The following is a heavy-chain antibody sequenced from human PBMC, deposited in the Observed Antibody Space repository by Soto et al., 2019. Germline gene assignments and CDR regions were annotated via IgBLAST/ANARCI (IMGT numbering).Heavy chain of an antibody. CDR1: GFTFSSYA. J-gene: IGHJ4*02. Sequence: GESLKISCAASGFTFSSYAMSWVRQAPGKGLEWVSAISGSGGSTYYADSVKGRFTISRDNSKNTLYLQMNSLRAEDTAVYYCAKDIVVVPAAAYILPRQASDYWGQGTLVTVSS. V-gene: IGHV3-23*01. CDR3: AKDIVVVPAAAYILPRQASDY. CDR2: ISGSGGST. D-gene: IGHD2-2*01.